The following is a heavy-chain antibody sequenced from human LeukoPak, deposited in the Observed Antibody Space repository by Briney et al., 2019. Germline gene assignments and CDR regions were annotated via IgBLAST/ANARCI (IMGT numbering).Heavy chain of an antibody. CDR1: GFIFRSYW. CDR3: ARDGAGTMFDY. Sequence: GGSLRLSCAASGFIFRSYWMSWVRQAPGKGLEWVAHIKQDGNEKYYVDSVKGRFTISRDNAKNSLYLQMNSLRAEDTAVYYCARDGAGTMFDYWGQGTLVTVSS. CDR2: IKQDGNEK. D-gene: IGHD1-1*01. J-gene: IGHJ4*02. V-gene: IGHV3-7*01.